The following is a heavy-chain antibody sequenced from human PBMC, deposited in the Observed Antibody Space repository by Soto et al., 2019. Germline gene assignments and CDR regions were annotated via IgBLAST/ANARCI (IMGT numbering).Heavy chain of an antibody. V-gene: IGHV4-39*01. D-gene: IGHD3-10*01. J-gene: IGHJ4*02. CDR1: GGSISSSSYY. CDR3: ARQVEYYGSGSYHYYFDY. Sequence: SETLSLTCTVSGGSISSSSYYWGWIRQPPGKGLEWIGSIYYSGSTYYNPSLKSRVTISVDTSKNQFSLKLSSVTAADTAVYYCARQVEYYGSGSYHYYFDYWGQGTLVT. CDR2: IYYSGST.